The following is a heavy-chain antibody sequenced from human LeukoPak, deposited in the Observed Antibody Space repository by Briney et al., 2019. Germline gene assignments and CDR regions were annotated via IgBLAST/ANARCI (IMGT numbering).Heavy chain of an antibody. CDR3: ARAAAAGYYYMDV. CDR2: ISYDGSNK. Sequence: GGSLRLSCAASGFTFSSYAIHWVRQAPGKGLEWVAVISYDGSNKYYADSVKGRFTISRDNSKNTLYLQMNSLRAEDTAVYYCARAAAAGYYYMDVWGKGTTVTVSS. V-gene: IGHV3-30-3*01. J-gene: IGHJ6*03. D-gene: IGHD6-13*01. CDR1: GFTFSSYA.